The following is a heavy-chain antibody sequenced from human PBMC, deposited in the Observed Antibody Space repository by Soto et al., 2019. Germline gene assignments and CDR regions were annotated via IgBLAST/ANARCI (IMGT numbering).Heavy chain of an antibody. J-gene: IGHJ6*02. Sequence: GGSLRLSCAASGFTFSSYDMHWVRQATGKGLEWVSAIGTAGDTYYPGSVKGRFTISRENAKNSLYLQMNSLRAEDTAVYYCARAPPSRSPIRDGMDVWGQGTTVTVSS. CDR1: GFTFSSYD. CDR2: IGTAGDT. V-gene: IGHV3-13*01. CDR3: ARAPPSRSPIRDGMDV.